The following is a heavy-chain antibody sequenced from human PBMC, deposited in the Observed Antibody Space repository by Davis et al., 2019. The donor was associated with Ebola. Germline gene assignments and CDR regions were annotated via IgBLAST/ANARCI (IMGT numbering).Heavy chain of an antibody. CDR2: IKSDGSST. CDR1: GFTFSSYS. CDR3: ARSDYFDY. Sequence: HTGGSLRLSCAASGFTFSSYSMNWVRQAPGKGLVWVSRIKSDGSSTSYADSVKGRFTISRDNAKNTLYLQMNSLRAEDTAVYYCARSDYFDYWGQGTLVTVSS. J-gene: IGHJ4*02. V-gene: IGHV3-74*01.